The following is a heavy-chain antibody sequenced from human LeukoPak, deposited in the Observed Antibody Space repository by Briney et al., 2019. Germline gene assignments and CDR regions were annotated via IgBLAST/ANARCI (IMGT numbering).Heavy chain of an antibody. CDR3: ERRPRLRSDGSDI. J-gene: IGHJ3*02. Sequence: SETLSLTCSVSGGSISSCTYSWGWIRQPPGKGLEWIGSFSCSGSTYYNPSLKGRVTISLGTTDNQFSLKLNSVTAADTGIYFCERRPRLRSDGSDIWGPGTVVTVSS. CDR1: GGSISSCTYS. D-gene: IGHD2-21*02. V-gene: IGHV4-39*07. CDR2: FSCSGST.